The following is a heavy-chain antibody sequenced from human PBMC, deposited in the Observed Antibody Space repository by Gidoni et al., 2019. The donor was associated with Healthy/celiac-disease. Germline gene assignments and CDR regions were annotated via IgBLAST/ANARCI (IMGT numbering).Heavy chain of an antibody. J-gene: IGHJ6*02. CDR3: ARDALPSIAASDGMDV. D-gene: IGHD6-6*01. Sequence: EVQLVESGRGLVKPGGSLSLSCDASGFPFSSYSMNWVRQAPGKGLEWVSSISSSSSYIYYADSGKGRFTISSDNAKNSLYLQMNSLRAEDTAVYYCARDALPSIAASDGMDVWGQGTTVTVSS. CDR2: ISSSSSYI. V-gene: IGHV3-21*01. CDR1: GFPFSSYS.